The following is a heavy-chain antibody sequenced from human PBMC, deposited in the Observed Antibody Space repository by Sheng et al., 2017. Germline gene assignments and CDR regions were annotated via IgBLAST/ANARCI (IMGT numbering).Heavy chain of an antibody. CDR3: ARGCGGDCYSGSDY. D-gene: IGHD2-21*01. J-gene: IGHJ4*02. CDR2: IGSSSSHI. CDR1: GFTFESFG. Sequence: EVQLVESGGGLVKPGESLRLSCASSGFTFESFGMSWVRQAPGKGLEWVSSIGSSSSHIYYADSVRGRFTISRDNAKNSLYLQMNSLRADDTAVYYCARGCGGDCYSGSDYWGQGTLVTVSS. V-gene: IGHV3-21*01.